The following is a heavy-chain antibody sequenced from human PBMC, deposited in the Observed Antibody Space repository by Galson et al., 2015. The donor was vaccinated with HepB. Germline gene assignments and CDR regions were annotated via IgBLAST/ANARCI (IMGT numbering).Heavy chain of an antibody. V-gene: IGHV3-23*01. J-gene: IGHJ6*02. D-gene: IGHD3/OR15-3a*01. CDR3: ANGVSDWGDGYGLDV. Sequence: SLRLSCAASGFTVNSHCYMSWVRQAPGKGLEWVSSISGSGDRTYYADSVRGRFTISRDNSKNTLYLQMNSLRVEDTAIYFCANGVSDWGDGYGLDVWGQGATVTVSS. CDR2: ISGSGDRT. CDR1: GFTVNSHCY.